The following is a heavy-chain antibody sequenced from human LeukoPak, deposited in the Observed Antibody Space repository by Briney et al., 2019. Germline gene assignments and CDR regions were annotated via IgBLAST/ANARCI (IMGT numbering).Heavy chain of an antibody. J-gene: IGHJ4*02. CDR1: GGSFSGYY. D-gene: IGHD6-6*01. Sequence: SETLPLTCAVYGGSFSGYYWSWIRQPPGKGLEWIGEINHSGSTNYNPSLKSRVTIAVDTSKNQFSLKLSSATAADTAVYYCAREAGGYSSSGFFDYWGQGTLVTVSS. CDR2: INHSGST. V-gene: IGHV4-34*01. CDR3: AREAGGYSSSGFFDY.